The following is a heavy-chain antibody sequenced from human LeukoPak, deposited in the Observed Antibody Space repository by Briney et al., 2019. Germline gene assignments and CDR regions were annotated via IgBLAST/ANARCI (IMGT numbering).Heavy chain of an antibody. CDR1: GGSISRNY. J-gene: IGHJ5*02. CDR3: ARGRILYPLRLWFGESQFDP. D-gene: IGHD3-10*01. Sequence: SETLSLTCTVSGGSISRNYWSWIRKSPGRGLEWIGYIYYSGSTYYNPSLKSRVTISVDTSKNQFSLKLSSVTAADTAVYYCARGRILYPLRLWFGESQFDPWGQGTLVTVSS. CDR2: IYYSGST. V-gene: IGHV4-59*12.